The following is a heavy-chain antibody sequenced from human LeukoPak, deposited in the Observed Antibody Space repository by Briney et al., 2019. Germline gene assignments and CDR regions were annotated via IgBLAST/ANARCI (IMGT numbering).Heavy chain of an antibody. CDR1: GFTFDDYA. J-gene: IGHJ1*01. Sequence: PGGSLRLSCAASGFTFDDYAMHWVRQAPGKGLEWVSGISWNSGSIGYADSVKGRFTISRDNSKNTLYLQMNSLRAEDTAVYYCAREWAYWGQGTLVTVSS. CDR2: ISWNSGSI. D-gene: IGHD1-26*01. CDR3: AREWAY. V-gene: IGHV3-9*01.